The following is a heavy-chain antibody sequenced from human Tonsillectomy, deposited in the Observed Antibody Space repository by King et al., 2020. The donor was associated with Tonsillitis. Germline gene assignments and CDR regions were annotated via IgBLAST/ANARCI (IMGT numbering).Heavy chain of an antibody. Sequence: VQLVESGAEVKKPGASVKVSCKASGYTFTSYYMHWVRQAPGQGLEWMGIINPSGGSTSYAQKFQGRVTMTRDTSTSTVYMELSSLRSEDTAVYYCARDAYCSGGRCYYYIDFWGQGTLVTVSS. CDR2: INPSGGST. CDR3: ARDAYCSGGRCYYYIDF. CDR1: GYTFTSYY. D-gene: IGHD2-15*01. J-gene: IGHJ4*02. V-gene: IGHV1-46*01.